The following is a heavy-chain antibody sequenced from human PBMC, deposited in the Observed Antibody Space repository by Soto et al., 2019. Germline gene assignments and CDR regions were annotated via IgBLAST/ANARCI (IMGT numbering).Heavy chain of an antibody. CDR2: IYYSGST. D-gene: IGHD3-16*01. V-gene: IGHV4-39*01. Sequence: QLQLQESGPGLVKPSETLSLTCTVSGGSISSSSYYWGWIRQPPGKGLEWIGSIYYSGSTYYNPSLKSRVTISVDTSKNQFSLKLSSVTAADTAVYYCARLSVFGFGENWGQGTLVTVSS. CDR3: ARLSVFGFGEN. J-gene: IGHJ4*02. CDR1: GGSISSSSYY.